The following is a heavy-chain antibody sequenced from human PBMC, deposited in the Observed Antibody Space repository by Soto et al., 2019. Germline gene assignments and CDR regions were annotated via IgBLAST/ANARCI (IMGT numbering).Heavy chain of an antibody. D-gene: IGHD3-10*01. V-gene: IGHV1-2*04. CDR1: GYTFTGYY. CDR3: ARLDSAYGSGSYYHFDY. J-gene: IGHJ4*02. CDR2: INPNSGGT. Sequence: VASVKVSCKASGYTFTGYYMHWVRQAPGQGLEWMGWINPNSGGTNYAQKFQGWVTMTRDTSISTAYMELSRLRSDDTAVYYCARLDSAYGSGSYYHFDYWGQGTLVTVSS.